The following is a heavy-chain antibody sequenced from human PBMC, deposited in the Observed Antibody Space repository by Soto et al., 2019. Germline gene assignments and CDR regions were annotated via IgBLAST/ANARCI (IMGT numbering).Heavy chain of an antibody. Sequence: QVQLVESGGGVVQPGRSLRLSCAASGFTFSSYAMHWVRQAPGKGLEWVAVISYDGSNKYYADSVKGRFTISRENAKNSLYLQMNSLRAGDTAVYYCAREIVTPGHWYFDVWGRGTLVTVSS. V-gene: IGHV3-30*14. CDR2: ISYDGSNK. CDR1: GFTFSSYA. CDR3: AREIVTPGHWYFDV. J-gene: IGHJ2*01. D-gene: IGHD2-2*01.